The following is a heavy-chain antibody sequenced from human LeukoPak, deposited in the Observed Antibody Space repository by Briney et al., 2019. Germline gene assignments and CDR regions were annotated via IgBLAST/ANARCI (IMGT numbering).Heavy chain of an antibody. CDR2: IYTGGTT. Sequence: PGGSLRLFCAASGFTVSSNYMSWVRQAPGKGLEWVSVIYTGGTTYYADSVKGRFTISRDNSKNTLYLQMNSLRAEDTAVYYCARVEESYSGSYYADYWGQGTLVTVSS. D-gene: IGHD1-26*01. CDR1: GFTVSSNY. J-gene: IGHJ4*02. CDR3: ARVEESYSGSYYADY. V-gene: IGHV3-66*01.